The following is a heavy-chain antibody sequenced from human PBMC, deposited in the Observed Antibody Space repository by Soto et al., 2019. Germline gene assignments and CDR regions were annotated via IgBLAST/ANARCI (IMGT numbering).Heavy chain of an antibody. Sequence: SETLSLTCTVSGGSISSYYWSWIRQPPGKGLEWIGYIYYSGSTNYNPSLKSRVTISVDTSKNQFSLKLSSATAADTAVYYCARHSGYSSGWYEYYFDYWGQGTLVTVSS. J-gene: IGHJ4*02. CDR3: ARHSGYSSGWYEYYFDY. CDR2: IYYSGST. D-gene: IGHD6-19*01. V-gene: IGHV4-59*08. CDR1: GGSISSYY.